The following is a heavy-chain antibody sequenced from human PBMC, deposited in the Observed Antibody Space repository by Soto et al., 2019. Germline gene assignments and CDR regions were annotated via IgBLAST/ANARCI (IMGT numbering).Heavy chain of an antibody. V-gene: IGHV1-18*01. J-gene: IGHJ3*01. CDR2: INPLKGDT. Sequence: RASVKVSCKXSGYTFSTYGITWVRQAPGQGLDWMGWINPLKGDTNSEARFQDRVTMTTDTSTRTAYMELRSLRSDDTAVYYCARVKVPAAILGAFDLWGQGTLVTVSS. CDR1: GYTFSTYG. D-gene: IGHD2-2*01. CDR3: ARVKVPAAILGAFDL.